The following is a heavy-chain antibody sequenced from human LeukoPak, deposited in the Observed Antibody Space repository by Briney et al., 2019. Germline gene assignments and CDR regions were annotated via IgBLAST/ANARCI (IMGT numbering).Heavy chain of an antibody. D-gene: IGHD3-9*01. Sequence: GGSLRLSCAASGFIFSNYAMSWVRQAPGKGLEWVSAIGGRDSGTYYADSVRGRFTVSSDDPKNTLYLQMNTLRAEDTAVYYCAKWGDYDILTGYYDSDYWGQGTLVTVSS. V-gene: IGHV3-23*01. J-gene: IGHJ4*02. CDR2: IGGRDSGT. CDR3: AKWGDYDILTGYYDSDY. CDR1: GFIFSNYA.